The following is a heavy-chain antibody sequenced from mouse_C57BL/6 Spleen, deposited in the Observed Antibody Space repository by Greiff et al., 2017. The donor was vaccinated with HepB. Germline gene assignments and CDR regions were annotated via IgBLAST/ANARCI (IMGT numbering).Heavy chain of an antibody. J-gene: IGHJ4*01. V-gene: IGHV1-72*01. Sequence: QVQLKQPGAELVKPGASVKLSCKASGYTFTSYWMHWVKQRPGRGLEWIGRIDPNSGGTKYNEKFKSKATLTVDKPSSTAYMQLSSLTSEDSAVYYCARSDSSGYPYYYAMDYWGQGTSVTVSS. CDR1: GYTFTSYW. CDR3: ARSDSSGYPYYYAMDY. D-gene: IGHD3-2*02. CDR2: IDPNSGGT.